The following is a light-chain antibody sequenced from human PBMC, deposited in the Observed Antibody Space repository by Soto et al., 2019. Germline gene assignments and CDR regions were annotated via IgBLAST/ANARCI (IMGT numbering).Light chain of an antibody. Sequence: DIQMTQSPSSLSASVRDRVTITCRASQSINNYLHWYQQKPGKAPKLLIYDASSLESGVPSRFSGSGSGTEFTLTISSLQPDDFATYYCQHYSSYPMYTFGQGTKLEIK. CDR1: QSINNY. CDR2: DAS. CDR3: QHYSSYPMYT. J-gene: IGKJ2*01. V-gene: IGKV1-5*01.